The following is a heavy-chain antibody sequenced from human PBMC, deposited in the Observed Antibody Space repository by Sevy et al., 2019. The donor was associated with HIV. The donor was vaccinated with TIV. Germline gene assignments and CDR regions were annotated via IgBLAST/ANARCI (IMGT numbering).Heavy chain of an antibody. Sequence: SETLSLTCTVSGGSISSGDYYWSWIRQPPGKGLEWIGYIYYSGSTYYNPSLKSRVTISVDTSKNQFSLKLSSVTAADTAGYYCAREGYYGSGSYSSVLDYWGQGTLVTVSS. CDR3: AREGYYGSGSYSSVLDY. CDR1: GGSISSGDYY. V-gene: IGHV4-30-4*01. D-gene: IGHD3-10*01. J-gene: IGHJ4*02. CDR2: IYYSGST.